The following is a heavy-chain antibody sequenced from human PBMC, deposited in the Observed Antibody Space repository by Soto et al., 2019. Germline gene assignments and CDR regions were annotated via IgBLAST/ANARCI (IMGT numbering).Heavy chain of an antibody. CDR1: GFTFSSYA. Sequence: GGSLRLSCAASGFTFSSYAMSWVRQAPGKGLEWVSAISGSGGSTYYADSVKGRFTISRDNSKNTLYLQMNGLRAEDTAVYYCAKVGSSGWTHYFDYWGQGTLVTVSS. CDR3: AKVGSSGWTHYFDY. D-gene: IGHD6-19*01. J-gene: IGHJ4*02. CDR2: ISGSGGST. V-gene: IGHV3-23*01.